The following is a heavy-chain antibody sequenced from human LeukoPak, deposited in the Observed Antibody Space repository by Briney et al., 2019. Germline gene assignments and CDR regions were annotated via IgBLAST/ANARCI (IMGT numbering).Heavy chain of an antibody. J-gene: IGHJ4*02. CDR1: GFTFSSYA. CDR3: AKEYCSGGSCRGPIDY. D-gene: IGHD2-15*01. CDR2: ISGSGGST. Sequence: GGSLRLSCAASGFTFSSYAMSWVRRAPGKGLEWVSAISGSGGSTYYADSVKGRFTISRDNSKNTLYLQMNSLRAEDTAVYYCAKEYCSGGSCRGPIDYWGQGTLVTVSS. V-gene: IGHV3-23*01.